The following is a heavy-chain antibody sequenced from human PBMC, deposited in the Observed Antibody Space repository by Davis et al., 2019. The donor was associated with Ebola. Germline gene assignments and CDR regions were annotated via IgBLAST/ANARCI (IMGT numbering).Heavy chain of an antibody. D-gene: IGHD1-1*01. CDR2: INPNTGAT. Sequence: ASVKVSCKPFGYTFTGHYLHWVRQAPGQGLEWMGWINPNTGATKYAQKFQGRVTMTRDTSISTAYMDLSRLTFDDTAVYYCAKLEPNMAALDYWGQGTLVTVSS. CDR3: AKLEPNMAALDY. V-gene: IGHV1-2*02. CDR1: GYTFTGHY. J-gene: IGHJ4*02.